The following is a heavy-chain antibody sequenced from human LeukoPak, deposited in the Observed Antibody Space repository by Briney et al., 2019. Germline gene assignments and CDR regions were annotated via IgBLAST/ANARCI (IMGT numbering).Heavy chain of an antibody. J-gene: IGHJ4*02. CDR1: GFTFDDYA. D-gene: IGHD2-2*01. CDR2: ISWNSGSI. CDR3: ASLLDCSSTSCYPFDY. V-gene: IGHV3-9*01. Sequence: GGSLRLSCAASGFTFDDYAMHWVRQAPGKGLEWVSGISWNSGSIGYADSVKGRFTISRDNAKNSLYLQMNSLRAEDTAVYYCASLLDCSSTSCYPFDYWGQGTLVTVSS.